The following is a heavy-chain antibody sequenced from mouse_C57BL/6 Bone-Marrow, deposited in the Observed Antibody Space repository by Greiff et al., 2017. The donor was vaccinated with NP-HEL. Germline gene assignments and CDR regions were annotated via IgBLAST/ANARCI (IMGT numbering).Heavy chain of an antibody. J-gene: IGHJ3*02. CDR2: ISSGSSTI. V-gene: IGHV5-17*01. CDR3: ARPLFR. D-gene: IGHD6-1*01. Sequence: EVHLVESGGGLVKPGGSLKPSCAASGFTFSDYGMHWVRQAPEKGLEWVAYISSGSSTIYYADTVKGRFTISRDNAKNTLFLQMTSLRSEDTAMYYCARPLFRWGQGTLVTVSA. CDR1: GFTFSDYG.